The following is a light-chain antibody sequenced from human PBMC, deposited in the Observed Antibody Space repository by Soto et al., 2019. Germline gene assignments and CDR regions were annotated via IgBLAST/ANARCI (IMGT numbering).Light chain of an antibody. CDR1: ISDVGGYNY. V-gene: IGLV2-14*01. J-gene: IGLJ1*01. CDR3: SSYTSGSTFYV. Sequence: QSALTQPASVSGSPGQSITISCTGTISDVGGYNYVSWYQQHPGKAPKLMIYEVSNRPPGVSNRFSGSKSGNTASLTISGLQAEDEADYYCSSYTSGSTFYVFGTGTKVTVL. CDR2: EVS.